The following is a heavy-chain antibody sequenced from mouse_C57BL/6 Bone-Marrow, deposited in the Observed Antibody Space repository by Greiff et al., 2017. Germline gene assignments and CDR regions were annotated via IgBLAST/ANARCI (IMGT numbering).Heavy chain of an antibody. V-gene: IGHV1-9*01. CDR1: GYTFTGYW. D-gene: IGHD4-1*01. CDR2: ILPGSGST. CDR3: ASKGTLGPYYYAMDY. Sequence: QVQLKQSGAELMKPGASVKLSCKATGYTFTGYWIEWVKQRPGHGLEWIGEILPGSGSTNYNEKFKGKATFTADTSSNTAYMQLSSLTTEDSAIYYCASKGTLGPYYYAMDYWGQGTSVTVSS. J-gene: IGHJ4*01.